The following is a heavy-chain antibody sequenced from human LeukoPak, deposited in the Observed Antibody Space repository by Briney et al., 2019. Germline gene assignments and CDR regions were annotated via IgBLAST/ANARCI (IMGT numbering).Heavy chain of an antibody. J-gene: IGHJ4*02. Sequence: GESLKISCKGSGYSFTSYWIGWVRQMPGKGLEWMGIIYPGDSGTRYSPSFQGQVTISADKSISTAYLQWSSLKASDTAMYYCARQGAIFGVVILFDYWGQGTLVTVSS. V-gene: IGHV5-51*01. CDR3: ARQGAIFGVVILFDY. CDR1: GYSFTSYW. CDR2: IYPGDSGT. D-gene: IGHD3-3*01.